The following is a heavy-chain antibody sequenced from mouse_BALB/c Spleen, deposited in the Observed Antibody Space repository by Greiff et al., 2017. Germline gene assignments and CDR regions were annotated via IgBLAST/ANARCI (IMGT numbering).Heavy chain of an antibody. CDR1: GFSLTGYG. D-gene: IGHD4-1*01. CDR3: ARDRARANWDGYYAMDY. Sequence: QVQLKESGPGLVAPSQSLSITCTVSGFSLTGYGVNWVRQPPGKGLEWLGMIWGDGSTDYNSALKSRLSISKDNSKSQVFLKMNSLQTDDTARYYCARDRARANWDGYYAMDYWGQGTSVTVSS. CDR2: IWGDGST. V-gene: IGHV2-6-7*01. J-gene: IGHJ4*01.